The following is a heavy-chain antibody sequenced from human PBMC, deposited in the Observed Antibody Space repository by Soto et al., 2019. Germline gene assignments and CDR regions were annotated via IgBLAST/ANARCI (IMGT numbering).Heavy chain of an antibody. J-gene: IGHJ4*02. CDR3: AKDQLKDY. V-gene: IGHV3-30*18. CDR2: ISYDGSNK. D-gene: IGHD1-1*01. CDR1: GFTFSSYG. Sequence: GGSLRLSCAASGFTFSSYGMHWVRQAPGKGLEWVAVISYDGSNKYYADSVKGRSTISRDNSKNTLYLQMNSLRAEDTAVYYCAKDQLKDYWGQGTLVTVSS.